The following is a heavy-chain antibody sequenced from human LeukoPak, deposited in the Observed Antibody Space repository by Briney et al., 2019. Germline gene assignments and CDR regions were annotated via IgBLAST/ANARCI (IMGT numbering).Heavy chain of an antibody. D-gene: IGHD2-21*02. Sequence: PSETLSLTCTVSGGSISSSSYYWGWIRQPPGKGLEWIGTNYYRGSTYYNPSLKSRVTISVDTSKKQFSLKLSSVTAADTAVYYCARHEAAYCGGDCYLRAFDIWGQGTMVTVSS. CDR2: NYYRGST. CDR3: ARHEAAYCGGDCYLRAFDI. V-gene: IGHV4-39*01. CDR1: GGSISSSSYY. J-gene: IGHJ3*02.